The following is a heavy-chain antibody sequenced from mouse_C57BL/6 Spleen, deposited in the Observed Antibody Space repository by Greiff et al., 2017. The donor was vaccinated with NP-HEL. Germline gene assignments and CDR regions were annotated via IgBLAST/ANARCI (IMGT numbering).Heavy chain of an antibody. D-gene: IGHD2-9*01. CDR1: GFTFSDYY. CDR2: INYDGSST. CDR3: ARDPTMVTGWYFDV. Sequence: EVHLVESEGGLVQPGSSMKLSCTASGFTFSDYYMAWVRQVPEKGLEWVAKINYDGSSTYYLDSLKSRFIISRDNAKNILYLQMSSLKSEDTATYYCARDPTMVTGWYFDVWGTGTTVTVSA. V-gene: IGHV5-16*01. J-gene: IGHJ1*03.